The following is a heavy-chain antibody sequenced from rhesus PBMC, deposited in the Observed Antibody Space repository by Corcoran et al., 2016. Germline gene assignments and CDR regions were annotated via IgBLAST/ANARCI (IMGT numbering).Heavy chain of an antibody. J-gene: IGHJ4*01. CDR2: ITYSGST. CDR1: GGSISSGYYY. CDR3: ARDTAWSSNFLDY. Sequence: QVQLQESGPGLVKPSETLSLTCAVSGGSISSGYYYWSWIRQPPGKGLEWIWYITYSGSTSYNPSLKNRVTISRDTSKNQFSLKLSSVTAADTAVYYCARDTAWSSNFLDYWGQGVLVTVSS. V-gene: IGHV4-122*02. D-gene: IGHD4-23*01.